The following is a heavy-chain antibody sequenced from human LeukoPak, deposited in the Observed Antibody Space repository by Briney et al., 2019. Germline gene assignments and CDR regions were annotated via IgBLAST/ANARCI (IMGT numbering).Heavy chain of an antibody. CDR1: GYTFTKYD. CDR2: MNPGSGNA. V-gene: IGHV1-8*01. CDR3: VRVFVDDSGYYNYYFDP. D-gene: IGHD3-22*01. Sequence: GASVKVSCRASGYTFTKYDMNWLRQATGRGLEWMGWMNPGSGNAGYAQKFQGRVTMTRDTSTRTAYMELSSLRYEDTAVYYCVRVFVDDSGYYNYYFDPWGQGTPVTVSS. J-gene: IGHJ5*02.